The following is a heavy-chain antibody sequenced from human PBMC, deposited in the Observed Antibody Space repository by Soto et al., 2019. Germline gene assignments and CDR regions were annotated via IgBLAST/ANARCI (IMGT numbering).Heavy chain of an antibody. CDR3: TRRYNWNDYYFDP. Sequence: SETLSLTCTVSGGSIRVQSYYWTWIRQTPGKGLEWAGSSYYSGTSYFNPALKGRVTISVDTSTNQFSLRLTSVTAADTAVYYCTRRYNWNDYYFDPWGQGTLVTVS. D-gene: IGHD1-20*01. CDR2: SYYSGTS. V-gene: IGHV4-39*01. CDR1: GGSIRVQSYY. J-gene: IGHJ5*02.